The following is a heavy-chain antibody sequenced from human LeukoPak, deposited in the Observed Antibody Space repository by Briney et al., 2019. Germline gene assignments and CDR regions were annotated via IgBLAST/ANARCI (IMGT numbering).Heavy chain of an antibody. CDR3: AREDYYDSSGLDY. CDR2: ISSSGSTI. Sequence: GGSLRLSCAASGFTFSVYYMSWISQAPGDGLEWDSYISSSGSTIYYADSVKGRFTISRDNAKNSLYLQMNSLRAEDTAVYYCAREDYYDSSGLDYWGQGTLVTVSS. CDR1: GFTFSVYY. D-gene: IGHD3-22*01. V-gene: IGHV3-11*01. J-gene: IGHJ4*02.